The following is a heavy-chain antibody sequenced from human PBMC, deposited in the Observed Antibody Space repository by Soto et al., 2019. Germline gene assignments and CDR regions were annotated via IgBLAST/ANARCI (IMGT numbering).Heavy chain of an antibody. J-gene: IGHJ4*02. CDR3: ARECVISVAASGY. V-gene: IGHV3-30-3*01. D-gene: IGHD6-19*01. Sequence: QVQLVESGGGVVQPGRSLKLSCAASEFTFSSYTMYWVRQAPGTGLEWLAGISNDGGNTYYLDSVKGRFTISRDNSKNQLYREMNSRRVSDTAVYYCARECVISVAASGYWGQGTLVTVSS. CDR1: EFTFSSYT. CDR2: ISNDGGNT.